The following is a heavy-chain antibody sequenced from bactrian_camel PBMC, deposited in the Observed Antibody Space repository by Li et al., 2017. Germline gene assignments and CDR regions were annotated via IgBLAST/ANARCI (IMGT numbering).Heavy chain of an antibody. CDR2: SSSGALSL. J-gene: IGHJ4*01. Sequence: VQLVESGGGLVQPGGSLRLSCTASGFDFSTYHMSWVRQAPGKGLEWVSSSSSGALSLVYADSVKGRFTISRDNAKNTLYLQMNSLKPGDTAIYYCAVASYRACGFDWSRIGDFAYWGQGTQVT. CDR1: GFDFSTYH. CDR3: AVASYRACGFDWSRIGDFAY. V-gene: IGHV3S40*01. D-gene: IGHD1*01.